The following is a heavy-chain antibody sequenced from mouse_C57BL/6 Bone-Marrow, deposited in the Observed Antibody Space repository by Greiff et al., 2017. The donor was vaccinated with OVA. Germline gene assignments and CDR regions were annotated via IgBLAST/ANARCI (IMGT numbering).Heavy chain of an antibody. CDR2: IYPGDGDT. Sequence: VKLMESGPELVKPGASVKISCKASGYAFSSSWMNWVKQRPGKGLEWIGRIYPGDGDTNYNGKFKGKATLTADKSSSTAYMQLSSLTSEDSAVYFCASYYYGSSYDWYFDVWGTGTTVTVSS. J-gene: IGHJ1*03. V-gene: IGHV1-82*01. D-gene: IGHD1-1*01. CDR3: ASYYYGSSYDWYFDV. CDR1: GYAFSSSW.